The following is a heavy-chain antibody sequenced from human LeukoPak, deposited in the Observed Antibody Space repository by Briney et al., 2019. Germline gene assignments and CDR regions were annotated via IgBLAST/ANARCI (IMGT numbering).Heavy chain of an antibody. J-gene: IGHJ6*03. CDR3: ARRTGVPAGAYYYYYMDV. D-gene: IGHD2-2*01. CDR1: GGSISSYY. CDR2: IYTSGST. Sequence: PSETLSLTCTVSGGSISSYYWSWIRQPPGKGLEWIGYIYTSGSTNYNPSLKSRVTISVDTSKNQFSLKLSSVTAADTAVYYCARRTGVPAGAYYYYYMDVWGKGTTVTVS. V-gene: IGHV4-4*09.